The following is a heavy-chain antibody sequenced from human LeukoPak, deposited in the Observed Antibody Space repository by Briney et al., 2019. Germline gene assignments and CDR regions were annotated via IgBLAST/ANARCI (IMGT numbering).Heavy chain of an antibody. V-gene: IGHV4-34*01. CDR1: GGSFSGYY. CDR2: INHSGST. Sequence: SETLSLTCAVYGGSFSGYYWSWIRQPPGKGLEWIGEINHSGSTNYNPSLKSRVTISVDTSKNQFSLKRSSVTAADTAVYYCARGQWGYSGYDTGSYYYYYMDVWGKGTTVTVSS. J-gene: IGHJ6*03. D-gene: IGHD5-12*01. CDR3: ARGQWGYSGYDTGSYYYYYMDV.